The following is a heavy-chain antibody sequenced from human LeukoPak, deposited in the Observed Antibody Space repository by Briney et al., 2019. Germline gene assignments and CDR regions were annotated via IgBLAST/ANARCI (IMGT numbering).Heavy chain of an antibody. CDR3: ARDHEDRITMVRGVIIPEHFDY. D-gene: IGHD3-10*01. Sequence: ASVKVSCKASGYTFTSYAMNWVRQAPGQGLEWMGWINTNTGNPTYAQGLTGRFVFSLDTSVSTAYLQISSLKAEDTAVYYCARDHEDRITMVRGVIIPEHFDYWGQGTLVTVSS. J-gene: IGHJ4*02. CDR1: GYTFTSYA. V-gene: IGHV7-4-1*02. CDR2: INTNTGNP.